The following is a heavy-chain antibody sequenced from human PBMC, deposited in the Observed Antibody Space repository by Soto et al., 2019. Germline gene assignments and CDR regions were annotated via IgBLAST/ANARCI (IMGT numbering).Heavy chain of an antibody. V-gene: IGHV4-30-4*01. J-gene: IGHJ4*02. D-gene: IGHD1-26*01. CDR3: ARQLGATTAYYFDY. CDR2: IYYSGST. Sequence: SETLSLTCTVSGVSISSGDYYWSWIRQPPGKGLEWIGYIYYSGSTYYNPSLKSRVTISVDTSKNQFSLKLSSVTAADTAVYYCARQLGATTAYYFDYCGQGTLVTVSS. CDR1: GVSISSGDYY.